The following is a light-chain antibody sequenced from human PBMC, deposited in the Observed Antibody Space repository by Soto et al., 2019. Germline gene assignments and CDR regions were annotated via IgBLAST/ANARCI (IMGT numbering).Light chain of an antibody. CDR3: QQYNNWPPWT. J-gene: IGKJ1*01. CDR1: QSISSN. Sequence: EIVMTQSPATLSVSPGERATLSCRASQSISSNLVWYQQKPGQAPRLLIYAASTRATAIPARFSGSGSGTEFTLTISSLQSEDFAVYYCQQYNNWPPWTFGQGTKVELK. CDR2: AAS. V-gene: IGKV3-15*01.